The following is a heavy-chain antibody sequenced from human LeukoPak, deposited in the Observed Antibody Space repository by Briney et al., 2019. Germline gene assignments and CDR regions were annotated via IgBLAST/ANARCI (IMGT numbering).Heavy chain of an antibody. V-gene: IGHV3-11*04. CDR3: ARVNGGYYDSSGYPNYYYYMDV. J-gene: IGHJ6*03. Sequence: GGSLRLSCAASGFTFSDYYMSWIRQAPGKGLEWVSYISSSGSTIYYADSVKGRFTISRDNAKNSLYLQMNSLRAEDTAVYYCARVNGGYYDSSGYPNYYYYMDVWGKGTTVTVSS. CDR1: GFTFSDYY. CDR2: ISSSGSTI. D-gene: IGHD3-22*01.